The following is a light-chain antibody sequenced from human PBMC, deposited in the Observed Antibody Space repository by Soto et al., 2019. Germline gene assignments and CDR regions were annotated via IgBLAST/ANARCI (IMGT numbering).Light chain of an antibody. Sequence: QSALTQPASVSASPGQSITISCTGTTNDVRRYNYVSWYQHHPDKAPKLMIFDVSDRPSGVSNRFSGSKSGNTASLTISGLQAEDEADYYCSSYTTSNTVLFGGGTKVTVL. V-gene: IGLV2-14*03. CDR3: SSYTTSNTVL. CDR2: DVS. J-gene: IGLJ2*01. CDR1: TNDVRRYNY.